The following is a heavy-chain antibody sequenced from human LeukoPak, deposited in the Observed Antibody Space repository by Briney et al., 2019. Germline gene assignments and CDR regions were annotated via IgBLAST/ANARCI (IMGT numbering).Heavy chain of an antibody. D-gene: IGHD3-22*01. J-gene: IGHJ3*02. V-gene: IGHV1-69*06. CDR2: IIPIFGTA. Sequence: SVKVSCTASGGTFSSYAISWVRQAPGQGLEWMGGIIPIFGTANYAQKFQGRVTITADKSTSTAYMELSSLRSEDTAVYYCARELTYYYDSSGYPDAFDIWGQGTMVTVSS. CDR1: GGTFSSYA. CDR3: ARELTYYYDSSGYPDAFDI.